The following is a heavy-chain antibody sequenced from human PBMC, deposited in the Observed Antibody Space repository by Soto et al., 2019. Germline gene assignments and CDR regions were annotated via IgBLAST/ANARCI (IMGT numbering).Heavy chain of an antibody. D-gene: IGHD3-10*01. V-gene: IGHV1-18*01. J-gene: IGHJ6*02. CDR1: GYTFTSYG. Sequence: QVQLVQSGAEVKKPGASVKVSCKASGYTFTSYGISWVRQAPGQGLEWMGWISAYNGNTNYAQKLQGRVTMTTDTSTSTAYMELRSLRSDDTAVYYCVRVAITLVRGVSFYYYYGMDVWGQGTTVTVSS. CDR2: ISAYNGNT. CDR3: VRVAITLVRGVSFYYYYGMDV.